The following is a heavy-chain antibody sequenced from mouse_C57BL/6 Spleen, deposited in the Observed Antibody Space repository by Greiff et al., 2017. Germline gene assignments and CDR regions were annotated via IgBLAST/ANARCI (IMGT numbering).Heavy chain of an antibody. CDR1: GYTFTSYT. Sequence: QVQLQQSGAELARPGASVKMSCKASGYTFTSYTMHWVKQRPGQGLEWIGYINPSSGYPKYNQKFKDKATLTAAKSSSPAYMQLSSLTSEDSAVYYCARDDGFAYWGQGTLVTVSA. V-gene: IGHV1-4*01. CDR2: INPSSGYP. J-gene: IGHJ3*01. D-gene: IGHD2-3*01. CDR3: ARDDGFAY.